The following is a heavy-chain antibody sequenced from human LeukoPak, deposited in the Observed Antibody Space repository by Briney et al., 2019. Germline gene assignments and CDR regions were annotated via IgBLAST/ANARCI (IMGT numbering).Heavy chain of an antibody. J-gene: IGHJ4*02. CDR2: IIPIFGTA. CDR1: GGTFSSYA. D-gene: IGHD5-18*01. V-gene: IGHV1-69*05. CDR3: ARDRVGYTYSHDY. Sequence: ASVKVSCKASGGTFSSYAISWVRQAPGQGLEWMGGIIPIFGTANYAQKFQGRVTITTDESTNTAYMELSSLRSEDTAVYYCARDRVGYTYSHDYWGQGTLVTVSS.